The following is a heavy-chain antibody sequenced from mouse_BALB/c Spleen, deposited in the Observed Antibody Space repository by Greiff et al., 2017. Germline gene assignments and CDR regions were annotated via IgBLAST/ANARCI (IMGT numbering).Heavy chain of an antibody. V-gene: IGHV5-17*02. CDR2: ISSGSSTI. CDR1: GFTFSSFG. D-gene: IGHD2-1*01. Sequence: EVMLVESGGGLVQPGGSRKLSCAASGFTFSSFGMHWVRQAPEKGLEWVAYISSGSSTIYYADTVKGRFTISRDNPKNTLFLQMTSLRSEDTAMYYCAKGYGNYENFDDWGEGTTLTVSS. CDR3: AKGYGNYENFDD. J-gene: IGHJ2*01.